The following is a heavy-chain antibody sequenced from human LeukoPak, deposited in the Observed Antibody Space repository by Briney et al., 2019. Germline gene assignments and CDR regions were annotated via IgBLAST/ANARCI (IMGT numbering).Heavy chain of an antibody. Sequence: QSSETLSLTCTVSGYSISSGYYWGWIRQPPGKGLEWIGSIYHSGSTYYNPSLKSRVTISVDTSKNQFSLKLSSVTAADTAVYYCARAPYYYDSSGYPDLYYFDYWGQGTLVTVSS. CDR3: ARAPYYYDSSGYPDLYYFDY. V-gene: IGHV4-38-2*02. D-gene: IGHD3-22*01. CDR2: IYHSGST. CDR1: GYSISSGYY. J-gene: IGHJ4*02.